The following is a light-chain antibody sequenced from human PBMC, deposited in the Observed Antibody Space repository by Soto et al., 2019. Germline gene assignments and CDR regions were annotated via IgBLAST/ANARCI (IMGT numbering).Light chain of an antibody. J-gene: IGKJ2*01. CDR3: QHYNNWPYT. CDR1: QSVSSN. CDR2: GAS. Sequence: EIVMTQSPATLSVSPGERATLSCRASQSVSSNLAWYQQKPGQAPRLLIYGASTRATDLPGRFSGSGSGTEFTLTIRSLQSEDFAVYYCQHYNNWPYTFGQGTKLEIK. V-gene: IGKV3-15*01.